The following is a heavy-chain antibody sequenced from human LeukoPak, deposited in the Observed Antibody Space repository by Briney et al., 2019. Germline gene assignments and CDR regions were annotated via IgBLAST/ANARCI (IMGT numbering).Heavy chain of an antibody. J-gene: IGHJ4*02. D-gene: IGHD1-26*01. CDR1: GFTFSSYS. CDR3: ARDLQGVKYSGSYYYFDY. V-gene: IGHV3-21*01. CDR2: ISSSSSYI. Sequence: PGGSLRLSCAASGFTFSSYSMNWVRQAPGKGLEWVSSISSSSSYIYYADSVKGRFTISRDNAKNSLYLQMNSLRAEDTAVYYCARDLQGVKYSGSYYYFDYWGQGTLVTVSS.